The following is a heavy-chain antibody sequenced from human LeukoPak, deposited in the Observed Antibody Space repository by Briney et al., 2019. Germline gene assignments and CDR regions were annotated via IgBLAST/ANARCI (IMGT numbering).Heavy chain of an antibody. CDR3: ARTLRGGGALDY. CDR1: GFTFSNYL. CDR2: IKEDGSEK. J-gene: IGHJ4*02. V-gene: IGHV3-7*03. D-gene: IGHD3-16*01. Sequence: GGSLRLSCAASGFTFSNYLLNWVRQAPGKGLEWVANIKEDGSEKYYVDSVKGRFTISRDNAKNSLFLQMNSLRAEDTAVYYCARTLRGGGALDYWGQGTLVTVSS.